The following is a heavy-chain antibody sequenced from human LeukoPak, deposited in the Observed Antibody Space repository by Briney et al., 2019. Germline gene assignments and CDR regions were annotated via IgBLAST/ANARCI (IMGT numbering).Heavy chain of an antibody. CDR2: ISAYNGNT. D-gene: IGHD3-10*01. V-gene: IGHV1-18*01. Sequence: ASVKVSCKAFGYTFTSYGISWVRQAPGQGLEWMGWISAYNGNTDYAQKLQGRVTMTTDTSTSTAYMELRSLRSDDTAVYYCARDRLVLLWFGELLPPDYWGQGTLVTVSS. J-gene: IGHJ4*02. CDR1: GYTFTSYG. CDR3: ARDRLVLLWFGELLPPDY.